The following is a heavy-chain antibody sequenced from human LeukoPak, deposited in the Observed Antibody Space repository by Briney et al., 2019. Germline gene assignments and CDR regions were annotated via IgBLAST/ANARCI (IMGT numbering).Heavy chain of an antibody. V-gene: IGHV4-34*01. CDR2: INDSGGT. D-gene: IGHD6-19*01. Sequence: PSETLSLTCAVYDGPFSGYHWTWIRQPPGKGLECIGEINDSGGTNYNPSLKSRVTISVDTSKNQFSLKVNSVTAADTAVYYCATGRFWGSGWYYFDYWGQGTLVTVSS. CDR3: ATGRFWGSGWYYFDY. CDR1: DGPFSGYH. J-gene: IGHJ4*02.